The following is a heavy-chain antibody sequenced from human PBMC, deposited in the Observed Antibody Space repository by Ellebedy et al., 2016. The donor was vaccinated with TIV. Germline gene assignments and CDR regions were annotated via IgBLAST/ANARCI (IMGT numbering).Heavy chain of an antibody. Sequence: PGGSLRLSCAASGFTFSTFAMHWVRQAPGKGLEWVAVLSHDGGNAYYADPVKGRFTISRDNAKDTLYLQMNSLRGEDTAIYYCARVKDSHPSGGMDVWGQGTTVTV. CDR3: ARVKDSHPSGGMDV. D-gene: IGHD3-10*01. V-gene: IGHV3-30-3*01. CDR2: LSHDGGNA. CDR1: GFTFSTFA. J-gene: IGHJ6*02.